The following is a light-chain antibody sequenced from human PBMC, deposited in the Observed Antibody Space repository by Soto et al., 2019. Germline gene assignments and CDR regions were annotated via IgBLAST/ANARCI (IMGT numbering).Light chain of an antibody. CDR3: LQTNIYRFS. CDR1: QGISNS. CDR2: ATS. V-gene: IGKV1-17*03. Sequence: DIQMTQSPSAMSASVGDRVTITCRASQGISNSLACFQQKAGKVHKRLIYATSSLQSGVPSRFSGSGSGTKFTPTFISLQPDECATYYCLQTNIYRFSFGKGTLLQI. J-gene: IGKJ2*01.